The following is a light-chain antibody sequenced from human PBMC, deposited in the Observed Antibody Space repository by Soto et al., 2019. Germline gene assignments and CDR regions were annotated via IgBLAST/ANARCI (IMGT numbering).Light chain of an antibody. Sequence: DIQLTQSPSSLSASVGDSVTIACRASQSVNSYLNWYQWKPGQAPKLLIYAASSLHSGVPSRVSGGGSGIRFTLTINRLHPDDSATYYCHDSFNTHPFNFGPGNTVDFK. V-gene: IGKV1-39*01. CDR2: AAS. J-gene: IGKJ3*01. CDR1: QSVNSY. CDR3: HDSFNTHPFN.